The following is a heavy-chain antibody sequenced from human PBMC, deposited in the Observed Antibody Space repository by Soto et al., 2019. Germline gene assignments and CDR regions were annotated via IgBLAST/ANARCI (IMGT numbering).Heavy chain of an antibody. CDR2: IYHSGST. J-gene: IGHJ4*02. Sequence: SETLSLTCAFSGCSISSSNSWSWVRQPPGKGLEWIGKIYHSGSTNYNPSLKSRVTISVDTSKNQFSLNLSFVTAADTAVYYCATMGPPATGLYSFDYWGQGTLVTVSS. V-gene: IGHV4-4*02. D-gene: IGHD1-26*01. CDR3: ATMGPPATGLYSFDY. CDR1: GCSISSSNS.